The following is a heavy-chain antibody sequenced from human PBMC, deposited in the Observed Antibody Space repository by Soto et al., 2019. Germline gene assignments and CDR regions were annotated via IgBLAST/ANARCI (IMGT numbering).Heavy chain of an antibody. D-gene: IGHD2-2*02. J-gene: IGHJ5*02. CDR2: ISGSGGST. CDR1: GFTFSSYA. Sequence: GGSLRLSCAASGFTFSSYAMSWARQAPGKGLEWVSAISGSGGSTYYADSVKGRFTISRDNSKNTLYLQMNSLRDEDTAVYYCARAADCISTSCYTLDTAMAPLDYNWFDPWGQGTLVTVSS. CDR3: ARAADCISTSCYTLDTAMAPLDYNWFDP. V-gene: IGHV3-23*01.